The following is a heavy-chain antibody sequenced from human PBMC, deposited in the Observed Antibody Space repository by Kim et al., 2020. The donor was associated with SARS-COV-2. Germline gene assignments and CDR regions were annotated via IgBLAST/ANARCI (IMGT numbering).Heavy chain of an antibody. V-gene: IGHV3-15*01. J-gene: IGHJ4*02. Sequence: SAAPVKGRFTISRDDSKNTLYLQMNSLKTEDSAVYYCTTGAMVRGVSTDYWGQGTLVTVSS. CDR3: TTGAMVRGVSTDY. D-gene: IGHD3-10*01.